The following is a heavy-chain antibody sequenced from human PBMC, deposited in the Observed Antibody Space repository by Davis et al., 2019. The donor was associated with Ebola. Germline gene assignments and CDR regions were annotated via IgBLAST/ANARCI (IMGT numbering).Heavy chain of an antibody. CDR3: ARWGVGLLNGRGLDI. Sequence: GGSLRLSCKGSGYSFTSYWIGWVRQMHGKGLEWMGIIYPGDSDTRYSPSFQGQVTISADKSISTAYLQWSSLKASDTAMYYCARWGVGLLNGRGLDIWGQGTMVTVSS. J-gene: IGHJ3*02. CDR1: GYSFTSYW. D-gene: IGHD2/OR15-2a*01. CDR2: IYPGDSDT. V-gene: IGHV5-51*01.